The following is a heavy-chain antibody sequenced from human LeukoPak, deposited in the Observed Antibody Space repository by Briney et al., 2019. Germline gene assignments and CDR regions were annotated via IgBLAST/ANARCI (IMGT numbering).Heavy chain of an antibody. CDR1: GYTFTGYY. CDR3: ARDYYDSSGYFSY. V-gene: IGHV1-2*02. Sequence: ASVKVSCKASGYTFTGYYIHWVRQAPGQGLEWMGWINPNINGTNYAQKFQGRVTMTGDRSISTAYMELSRLRSDDTAVYYCARDYYDSSGYFSYWGQGTLVTVSS. J-gene: IGHJ4*02. D-gene: IGHD3-22*01. CDR2: INPNINGT.